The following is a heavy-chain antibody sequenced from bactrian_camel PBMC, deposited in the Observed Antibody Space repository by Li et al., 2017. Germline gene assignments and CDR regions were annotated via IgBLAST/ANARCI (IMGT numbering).Heavy chain of an antibody. CDR3: AADLVTDEPSLVEREYYY. J-gene: IGHJ4*01. CDR1: GATQDIGC. Sequence: HVQLVESGGESVQAGGSLRLSCVASGATQDIGCMGWFRQVPGLEREGVAAIAGDGRTDYADSVKGRFTISRDGAKNIIALQMHSLKPEDTATYYCAADLVTDEPSLVEREYYYWGQGTQVTVS. D-gene: IGHD1*01. CDR2: IAGDGRT. V-gene: IGHV3S53*01.